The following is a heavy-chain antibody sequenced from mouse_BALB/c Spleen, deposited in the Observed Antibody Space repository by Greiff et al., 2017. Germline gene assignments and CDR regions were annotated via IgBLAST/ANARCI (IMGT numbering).Heavy chain of an antibody. CDR1: GYAFSSSW. D-gene: IGHD2-4*01. Sequence: QVQLQQSGPELVKPGASVKISCKASGYAFSSSWMNWVKQRPGQGLEWIGRIYPGDGDTNYNGKFKGKATLTADKSSSTAYMQLSSLTSVDSAVYFCAREGIYYDYEWYWGQGTLVTVSA. CDR3: AREGIYYDYEWY. V-gene: IGHV1-82*01. CDR2: IYPGDGDT. J-gene: IGHJ3*01.